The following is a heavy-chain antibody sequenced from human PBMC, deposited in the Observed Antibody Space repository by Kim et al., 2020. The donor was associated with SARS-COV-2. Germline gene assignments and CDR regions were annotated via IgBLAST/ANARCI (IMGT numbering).Heavy chain of an antibody. V-gene: IGHV1-3*01. D-gene: IGHD5-12*01. J-gene: IGHJ4*02. CDR3: ARDSPRGYDLWVAFTPPGYYFDY. Sequence: ASVKVSCKASGYTFTSYAMHWVRQAPGQRLEWMGWINAGNGNTKYSQKFQGRVTITRDTSASTAYMELSSLRSEDTAVYYCARDSPRGYDLWVAFTPPGYYFDYWGQGTLVTVSS. CDR2: INAGNGNT. CDR1: GYTFTSYA.